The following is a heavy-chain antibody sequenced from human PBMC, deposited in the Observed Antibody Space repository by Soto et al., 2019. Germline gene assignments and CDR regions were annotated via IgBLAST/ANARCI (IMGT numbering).Heavy chain of an antibody. V-gene: IGHV3-11*01. J-gene: IGHJ5*02. D-gene: IGHD4-4*01. CDR2: ITSSGSPI. CDR3: ARGAFTGWFDP. Sequence: SLRPACAASGLTFSDYYMSWIRQAPGKGLECVSYITSSGSPIYYADSVKGRFTISRDNAKNSLYLQMNSLRAEDTAVYYCARGAFTGWFDPWGQGTLVTVSS. CDR1: GLTFSDYY.